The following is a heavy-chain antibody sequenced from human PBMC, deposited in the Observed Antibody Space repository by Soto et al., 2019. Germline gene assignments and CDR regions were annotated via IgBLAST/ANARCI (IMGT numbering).Heavy chain of an antibody. V-gene: IGHV1-3*04. Sequence: ASVKVSCKASGDTFTNFAIHCEREAPGQRPEWMGWINTANGNTKVSQNFQIRVTITRDTSASTAYMELSSLRSEDTAVYFCARDFYDSSGFQSQDSWGQGTLVTVSS. J-gene: IGHJ4*02. CDR3: ARDFYDSSGFQSQDS. D-gene: IGHD3-22*01. CDR1: GDTFTNFA. CDR2: INTANGNT.